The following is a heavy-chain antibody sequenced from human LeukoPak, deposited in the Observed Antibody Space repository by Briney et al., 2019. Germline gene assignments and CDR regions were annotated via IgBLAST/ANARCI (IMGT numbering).Heavy chain of an antibody. J-gene: IGHJ4*02. CDR2: IAYTGTI. V-gene: IGHV3-48*01. Sequence: GGSLRLSCTASGFSFSSYSMNWVRQAPGKGLEWVAYIAYTGTIHYADSVRGRFAISRDNAKGSLFPQLNSLRAEDTAVYYCARDPHSLDYWGQGTLVTVSS. CDR1: GFSFSSYS. CDR3: ARDPHSLDY.